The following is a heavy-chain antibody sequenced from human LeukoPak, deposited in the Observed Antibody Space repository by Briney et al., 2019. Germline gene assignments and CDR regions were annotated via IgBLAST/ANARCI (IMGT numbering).Heavy chain of an antibody. D-gene: IGHD1-14*01. CDR2: IYYFGNT. Sequence: SETLSLTCTGSGDSISVYYSSWIRHPPGKGLEWIRHIYYFGNTNYNPSLKSRVTISLGTSKNQCSLELTSVTAAVPAVYYCAREVFSDRRIDYWGQGTLVTVSS. J-gene: IGHJ4*02. V-gene: IGHV4-59*12. CDR1: GDSISVYY. CDR3: AREVFSDRRIDY.